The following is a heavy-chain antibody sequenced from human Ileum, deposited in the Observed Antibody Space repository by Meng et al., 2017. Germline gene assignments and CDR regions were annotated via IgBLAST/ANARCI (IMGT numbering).Heavy chain of an antibody. J-gene: IGHJ4*02. CDR1: GGSFSGYY. CDR3: ARTRRGSSGWYMGY. D-gene: IGHD6-19*01. V-gene: IGHV4-34*01. Sequence: QVQLQQWGAGLLKPSETLSLTCAVYGGSFSGYYWSWIRQPPGKGLEWIGGINHSGSTNYNPSLKSRVTISVDTSKNQFSLKLSSVTAADTAVYYCARTRRGSSGWYMGYWGQGTLVTVSS. CDR2: INHSGST.